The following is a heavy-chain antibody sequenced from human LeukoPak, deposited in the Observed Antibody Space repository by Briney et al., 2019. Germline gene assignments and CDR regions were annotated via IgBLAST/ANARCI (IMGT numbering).Heavy chain of an antibody. J-gene: IGHJ3*02. CDR2: ISWDGGST. CDR3: AKGEGSSGWPDAFDI. D-gene: IGHD6-19*01. Sequence: SGGSLRLSCAASGFTLDDYTMHWVRQAPGKGLEWVSLISWDGGSTYYADSVKGRFTISRDNSKNSLYLQMNSLRTEDTALYYCAKGEGSSGWPDAFDIWGQGTMVTVSS. V-gene: IGHV3-43*01. CDR1: GFTLDDYT.